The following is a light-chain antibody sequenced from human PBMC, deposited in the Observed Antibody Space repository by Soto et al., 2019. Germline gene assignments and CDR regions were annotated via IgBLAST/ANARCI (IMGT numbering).Light chain of an antibody. J-gene: IGLJ2*01. Sequence: QSVLTQPASVSGSPGQSITISCTGTSSDIGGYKYVSWYQQHPGKVPKLLIFDVNNRPSGVSDRFSGSKSGNTASLTITGFQAEDEAEYYCCSYTSSTSLIFGGGTKLTVL. CDR3: CSYTSSTSLI. V-gene: IGLV2-14*03. CDR2: DVN. CDR1: SSDIGGYKY.